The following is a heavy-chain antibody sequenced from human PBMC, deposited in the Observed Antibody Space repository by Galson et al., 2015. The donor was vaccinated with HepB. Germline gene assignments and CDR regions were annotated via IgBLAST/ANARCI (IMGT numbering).Heavy chain of an antibody. J-gene: IGHJ4*02. CDR1: GGSFSGYY. Sequence: ETLSLTCAVYGGSFSGYYWSWIRQPPGKGLEWIGEINHSGSTNYNPSLKSRVTISVDTSKNQFSLKLSSVTAADTAVYYCARGTGATTEEDWGQGTLVTVSS. V-gene: IGHV4-34*01. CDR2: INHSGST. CDR3: ARGTGATTEED. D-gene: IGHD1-26*01.